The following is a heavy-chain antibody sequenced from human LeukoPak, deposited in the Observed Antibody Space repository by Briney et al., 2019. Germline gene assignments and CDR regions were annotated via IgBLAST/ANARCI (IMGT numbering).Heavy chain of an antibody. CDR2: INPNSGGT. CDR1: GYTFSGYY. CDR3: ARVSGGYSYGRLQELHY. J-gene: IGHJ4*02. V-gene: IGHV1-2*02. D-gene: IGHD5-18*01. Sequence: GASVKVSCKASGYTFSGYYMHWVRQAPGQGLEWMGWINPNSGGTNYAQKFQGRVTMTRDTPISTAYMELSRLRSDDTAVYYCARVSGGYSYGRLQELHYWGQGTLVTVSS.